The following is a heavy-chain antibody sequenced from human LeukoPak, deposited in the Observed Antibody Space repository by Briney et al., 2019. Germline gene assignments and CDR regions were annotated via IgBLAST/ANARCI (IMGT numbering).Heavy chain of an antibody. CDR1: GYTFTGYY. J-gene: IGHJ4*02. D-gene: IGHD3-9*01. CDR3: ARSPDILTGEKFDY. CDR2: MNPKSGGT. Sequence: ASVKVSCKASGYTFTGYYVHWVRQAPGQGLEWMGWMNPKSGGTNYAQKCEARVTMNRDTSISTAYMELGRLRFDDTAVYYCARSPDILTGEKFDYWGQGTLVTVSS. V-gene: IGHV1-2*02.